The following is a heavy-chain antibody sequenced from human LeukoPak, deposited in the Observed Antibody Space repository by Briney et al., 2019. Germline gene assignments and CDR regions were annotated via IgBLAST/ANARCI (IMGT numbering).Heavy chain of an antibody. V-gene: IGHV1-69*05. Sequence: GASVKVSCKASGGTFSSYAISWVRQAPGQGLEWMGRIIPIFGTANYAQKFQGRVTITTDESTSTAYMELSSLRSEDTAVYYCARGLSTYYYDSTSNAFDIWGQGTMVTVSS. D-gene: IGHD3-22*01. CDR3: ARGLSTYYYDSTSNAFDI. CDR2: IIPIFGTA. CDR1: GGTFSSYA. J-gene: IGHJ3*02.